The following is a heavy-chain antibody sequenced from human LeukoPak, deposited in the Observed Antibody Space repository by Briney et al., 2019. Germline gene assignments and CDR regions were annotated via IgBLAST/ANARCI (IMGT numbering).Heavy chain of an antibody. J-gene: IGHJ4*02. CDR1: GFTFSSYS. Sequence: GGSLRLSCAASGFTFSSYSMNWVRQAPGKGLEWVSSISSSSSYIYYADSVKGRFTISRDNAKNSLYLQMNSLRAEDTAVYYCARVFPPLRYFDSWGQGTLVTVSS. V-gene: IGHV3-21*01. D-gene: IGHD3-9*01. CDR2: ISSSSSYI. CDR3: ARVFPPLRYFDS.